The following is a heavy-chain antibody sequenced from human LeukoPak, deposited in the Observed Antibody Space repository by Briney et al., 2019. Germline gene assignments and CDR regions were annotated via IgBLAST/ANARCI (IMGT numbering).Heavy chain of an antibody. CDR1: GFTFSSYE. CDR3: ARARVAGDRYYYYGMDV. V-gene: IGHV3-48*03. CDR2: ISSSGSTI. Sequence: PGGSLRLSCAASGFTFSSYEMNWVRQAPGKGLEWVSYISSSGSTIYYADSVKGRFTISRDNAKNSLFVQMNSLRAEDTAVYYCARARVAGDRYYYYGMDVWGQGTTVIASS. J-gene: IGHJ6*02. D-gene: IGHD6-19*01.